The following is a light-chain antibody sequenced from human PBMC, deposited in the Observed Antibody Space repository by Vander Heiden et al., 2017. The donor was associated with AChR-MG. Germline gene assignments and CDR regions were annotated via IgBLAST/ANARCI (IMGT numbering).Light chain of an antibody. CDR1: SSDVGGYIY. J-gene: IGLJ2*01. V-gene: IGLV2-14*03. CDR3: TSYTSSSTLV. Sequence: QSALTQPDSVSGSPGQSITISCTGTSSDVGGYIYVSWYQQYPGKAPKLLIFDVSTRPSGVSTRFSGSKSGNTASLTISGLQPEDEADYYCTSYTSSSTLVFGGGTKVTVL. CDR2: DVS.